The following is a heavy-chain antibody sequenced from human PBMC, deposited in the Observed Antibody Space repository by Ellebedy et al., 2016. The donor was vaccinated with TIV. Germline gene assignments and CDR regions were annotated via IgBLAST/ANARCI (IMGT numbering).Heavy chain of an antibody. D-gene: IGHD3-22*01. Sequence: GESLKISCAASGFTFSSYWMHWVRQAPGKGLVWVSRINSDGSSTSYADSVKGRFTISRDNAKNTLYLQMNSLRAEDTAVYYCARDLYDSSGYYYHYFDYWGQGTLVTVSS. CDR2: INSDGSST. CDR3: ARDLYDSSGYYYHYFDY. J-gene: IGHJ4*02. V-gene: IGHV3-74*01. CDR1: GFTFSSYW.